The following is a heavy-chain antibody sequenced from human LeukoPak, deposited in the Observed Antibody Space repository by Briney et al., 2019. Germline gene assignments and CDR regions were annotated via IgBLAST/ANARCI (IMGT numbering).Heavy chain of an antibody. CDR3: ARVGNGLLDY. CDR2: IRQDGREI. Sequence: GGSLRLSCAASGFTFSHYWVTWVRQAPGKGLEWVANIRQDGREIYYVDSVKGRFTISRDNSKNTLYLQMNSLGAEDTAVYYCARVGNGLLDYWGQGTLVTVSS. V-gene: IGHV3-7*01. D-gene: IGHD1-26*01. J-gene: IGHJ4*02. CDR1: GFTFSHYW.